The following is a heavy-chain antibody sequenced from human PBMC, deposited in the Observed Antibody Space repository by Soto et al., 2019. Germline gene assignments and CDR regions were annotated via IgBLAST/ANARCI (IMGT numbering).Heavy chain of an antibody. CDR3: ARFSGAATYYYGMDV. J-gene: IGHJ6*02. V-gene: IGHV4-31*03. CDR1: GGSISSGGYY. CDR2: IYYSGST. D-gene: IGHD3-10*01. Sequence: QVQLQESGPGLVKPSQTLSLTCTVSGGSISSGGYYWSWIRQHPGKGLEWIGYIYYSGSTYYNPSLKSRVTISVDTSKNQFSLKLSSVTAADTAVYYCARFSGAATYYYGMDVWGQGTTVTVPS.